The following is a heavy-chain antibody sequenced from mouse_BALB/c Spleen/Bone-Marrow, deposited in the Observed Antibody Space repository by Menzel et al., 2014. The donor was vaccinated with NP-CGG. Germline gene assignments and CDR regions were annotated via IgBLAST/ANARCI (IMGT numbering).Heavy chain of an antibody. J-gene: IGHJ3*01. Sequence: VQLQQSGPELVKPGASVKISCKASGYAFSSSWMNWVKQRPGQGLEWIGRIYPGDGDTNYNGKFKGKATLTADKSSSTAYMQLSSLTSVDSAVYFCASGSSSFACWGQGTLVTVSA. CDR1: GYAFSSSW. CDR3: ASGSSSFAC. V-gene: IGHV1-82*01. D-gene: IGHD1-1*01. CDR2: IYPGDGDT.